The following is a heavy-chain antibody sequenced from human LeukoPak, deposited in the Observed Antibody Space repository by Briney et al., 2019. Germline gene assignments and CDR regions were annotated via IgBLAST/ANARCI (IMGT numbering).Heavy chain of an antibody. J-gene: IGHJ4*02. CDR1: GFTFSSHA. Sequence: PGGSLRLSCAASGFTFSSHAMGWVRQAPGEGLEWVSGITSSGDSTNYADSVKGRFTVSRDNSKNTLYLQMNSLRAEDMAIYYCARASGASSGWYAYWGQGTLVTVSS. D-gene: IGHD6-19*01. CDR2: ITSSGDST. CDR3: ARASGASSGWYAY. V-gene: IGHV3-23*01.